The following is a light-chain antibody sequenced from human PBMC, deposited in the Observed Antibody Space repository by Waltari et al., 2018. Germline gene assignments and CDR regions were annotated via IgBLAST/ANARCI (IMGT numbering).Light chain of an antibody. CDR2: KAS. V-gene: IGKV1-5*03. CDR3: QQYSRPVWT. CDR1: QSINSW. J-gene: IGKJ1*01. Sequence: DIQMTQSPHTLSTSIGDRVTITCRASQSINSWLAWYQQKPGKAPNLLIYKASTLQSEVPSRFRGSGSGTEFTLTISSLQPYDFATYYCQQYSRPVWTFGQGTKVEI.